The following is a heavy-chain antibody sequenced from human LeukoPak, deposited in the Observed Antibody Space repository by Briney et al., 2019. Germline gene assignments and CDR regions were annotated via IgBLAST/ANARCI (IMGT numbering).Heavy chain of an antibody. D-gene: IGHD1-26*01. Sequence: PSETLSLTCAVSGGSISSSNWWSWVRQPPNKGLEWIGEVHLSGATNYNPSLESRVTMSIDTSKNHLSLELTSVTAADTAMYYCTRESGAFSPFGFWGQGTLVTVSS. CDR3: TRESGAFSPFGF. V-gene: IGHV4-4*02. CDR1: GGSISSSNW. J-gene: IGHJ4*02. CDR2: VHLSGAT.